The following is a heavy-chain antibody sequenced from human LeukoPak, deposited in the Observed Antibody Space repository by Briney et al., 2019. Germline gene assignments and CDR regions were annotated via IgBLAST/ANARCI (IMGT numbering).Heavy chain of an antibody. D-gene: IGHD2-2*02. CDR2: ISYDGSNK. J-gene: IGHJ2*01. CDR3: ARCCSSTSCYTGACPLEWLMGYDWYFDL. CDR1: GFTFSSYA. Sequence: GRSLRLSCAASGFTFSSYAMHWVRQAPGKGLEWVAVISYDGSNKYYADSVKGRYTISRDNSKNTLYLQMNSLRAEDTAVYYCARCCSSTSCYTGACPLEWLMGYDWYFDLWGRGTLVTVSS. V-gene: IGHV3-30*14.